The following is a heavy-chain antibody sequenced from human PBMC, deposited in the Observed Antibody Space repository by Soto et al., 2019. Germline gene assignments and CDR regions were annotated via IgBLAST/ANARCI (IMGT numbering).Heavy chain of an antibody. D-gene: IGHD2-2*01. Sequence: QVQLVQSGAEVKKPGASVKVSCKASGYIFIKYGITWVRQAPGQGLEWMGWISGYNGNTKYADKLQGRVTMTTDTSTTTAYMELRSLRSDDTAVYYCARDEVPAANWLDRWGQGTLVTVSS. CDR1: GYIFIKYG. V-gene: IGHV1-18*01. CDR3: ARDEVPAANWLDR. J-gene: IGHJ5*02. CDR2: ISGYNGNT.